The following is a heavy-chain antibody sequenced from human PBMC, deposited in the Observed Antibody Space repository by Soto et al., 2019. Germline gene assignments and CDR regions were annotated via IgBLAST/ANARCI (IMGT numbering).Heavy chain of an antibody. CDR1: GFTFSSYG. CDR3: AKDEASSGYPAVDY. J-gene: IGHJ4*02. V-gene: IGHV3-30*18. D-gene: IGHD3-22*01. Sequence: QVQLVESGGGVVQPGRSLRLSCAASGFTFSSYGMHWVRQAPGKGLEWVAVISYDGSNKYYADSVKGRFTISRDNSKNTLYLQMNSLRAEDTAVYYCAKDEASSGYPAVDYWGQGTLVTVSS. CDR2: ISYDGSNK.